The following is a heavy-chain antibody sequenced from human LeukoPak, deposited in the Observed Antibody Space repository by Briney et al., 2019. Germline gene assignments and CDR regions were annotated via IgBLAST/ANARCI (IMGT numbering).Heavy chain of an antibody. Sequence: GGSLRLSCATSRFTFSNYWMSWVRQAPGKGLEWVANIKQDGSEKYYVDSVKGRFTISRDNAKNSLYLQMNSLRAEDTAVYYCARDGEGFDLWGQGTMVTVSS. V-gene: IGHV3-7*01. CDR3: ARDGEGFDL. J-gene: IGHJ3*01. CDR1: RFTFSNYW. CDR2: IKQDGSEK.